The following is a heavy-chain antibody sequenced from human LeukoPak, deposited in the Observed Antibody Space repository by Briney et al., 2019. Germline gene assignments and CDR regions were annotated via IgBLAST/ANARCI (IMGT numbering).Heavy chain of an antibody. Sequence: ASVKVSCKASGYTFTSYDINWVRQATGQGLERMGWMNPNSGNTGYAQKFQGRVTITRNTSISTAYMELSSLRSEDTAVYYCARGLLYSSSFPYWGQEPWSPSPQ. CDR2: MNPNSGNT. J-gene: IGHJ4*01. CDR3: ARGLLYSSSFPY. D-gene: IGHD6-6*01. CDR1: GYTFTSYD. V-gene: IGHV1-8*03.